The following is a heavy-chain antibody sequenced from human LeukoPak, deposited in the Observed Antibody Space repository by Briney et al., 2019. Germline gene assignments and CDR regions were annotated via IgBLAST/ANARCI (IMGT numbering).Heavy chain of an antibody. CDR2: ISYDGSNK. CDR3: ARSLNGGIAAAVDY. Sequence: PGGSLRLSCAASGFTFSSYAMHWVRQAPGKGLEWVAVISYDGSNKYYADSVKGRFTISSDNSKNTLYLQMNSLKAEDTAVYYCARSLNGGIAAAVDYWGQGTLVTVSS. D-gene: IGHD6-13*01. CDR1: GFTFSSYA. V-gene: IGHV3-30*04. J-gene: IGHJ4*02.